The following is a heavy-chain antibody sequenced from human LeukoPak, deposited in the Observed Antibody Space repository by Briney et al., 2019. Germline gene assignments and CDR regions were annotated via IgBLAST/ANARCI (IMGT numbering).Heavy chain of an antibody. J-gene: IGHJ4*02. CDR1: GASLSESF. CDR3: AKLSPRSG. D-gene: IGHD2/OR15-2a*01. Sequence: SETLSLTCSVSGASLSESFWSWVRQSPGEGLEWIGEINHSGFTHYNPSLKSRVTMSSDLSKNQFSLNLTSLTAADSAVYYCAKLSPRSGWGQGTLVTVS. CDR2: INHSGFT. V-gene: IGHV4-34*01.